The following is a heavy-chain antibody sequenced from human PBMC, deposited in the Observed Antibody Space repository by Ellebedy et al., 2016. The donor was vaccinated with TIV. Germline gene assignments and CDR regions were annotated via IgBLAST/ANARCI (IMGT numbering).Heavy chain of an antibody. D-gene: IGHD5-12*01. Sequence: GESLKISCAASGFTFSSYAMSWVRQAPGQGLEWVSGINGNAVSTAYADSVKGRFTISRDNSRNTLYLQMNSLRAEDTAVYYCTRLAVATNRGEDYWGQGTLVTVSS. V-gene: IGHV3-23*01. J-gene: IGHJ4*02. CDR3: TRLAVATNRGEDY. CDR2: INGNAVST. CDR1: GFTFSSYA.